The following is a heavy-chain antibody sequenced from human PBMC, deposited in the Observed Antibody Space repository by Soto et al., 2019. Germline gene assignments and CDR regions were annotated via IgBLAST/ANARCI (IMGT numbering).Heavy chain of an antibody. Sequence: SETLSLTCTVSGGSISSSYWSWIRQPPGKGLEWIGYIYDSGSTYYNSSLKSRVTMSVDTSKNQFSLKLSSVTAADTAVYYCARISAAVSNAFDVWGRGTMVTVSS. CDR2: IYDSGST. CDR1: GGSISSSY. D-gene: IGHD6-13*01. J-gene: IGHJ3*01. V-gene: IGHV4-59*08. CDR3: ARISAAVSNAFDV.